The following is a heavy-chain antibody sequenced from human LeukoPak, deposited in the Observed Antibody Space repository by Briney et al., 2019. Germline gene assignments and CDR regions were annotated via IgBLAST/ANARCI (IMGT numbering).Heavy chain of an antibody. CDR1: GGTFSSYA. CDR2: IIPICGTA. Sequence: GSSVKVSCKASGGTFSSYAISWVRQAPGQGLEWMGGIIPICGTANYAQKFQGRVTITTDESTSTAYMELSSLRSEDTAVYYCARVNSSGAPPHYYYYYYMDVWGKGTTATVSS. D-gene: IGHD3-22*01. V-gene: IGHV1-69*05. CDR3: ARVNSSGAPPHYYYYYYMDV. J-gene: IGHJ6*03.